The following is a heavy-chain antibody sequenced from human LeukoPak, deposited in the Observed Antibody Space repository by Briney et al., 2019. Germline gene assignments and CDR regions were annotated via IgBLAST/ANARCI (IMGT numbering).Heavy chain of an antibody. D-gene: IGHD3-22*01. V-gene: IGHV4-4*07. CDR1: GGSISSYY. Sequence: PLETLSLTCTVSGGSISSYYWSWIRQPAVKGLEWIGRIYTSGSTNYNPSLKSRVTMSVDTSKNQFSLKLSSVTAADTAVYYCARDAYYYDSSGSGAFDIWGQGTMVTVSS. CDR2: IYTSGST. J-gene: IGHJ3*02. CDR3: ARDAYYYDSSGSGAFDI.